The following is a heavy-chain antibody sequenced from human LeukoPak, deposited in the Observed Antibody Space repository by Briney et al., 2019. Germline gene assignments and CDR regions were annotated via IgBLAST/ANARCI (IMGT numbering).Heavy chain of an antibody. J-gene: IGHJ3*02. V-gene: IGHV4-59*08. CDR1: GGSIKGNS. D-gene: IGHD2/OR15-2a*01. CDR3: ARRTTGSRGDAFDI. CDR2: IYYSGST. Sequence: SVALSPTWGERGGSIKGNSWRWLRQPPGKGLECIGYIYYSGSTNYNTSLGSRVTISVDTSKSQFSLKLSSVTAADTAVYYCARRTTGSRGDAFDIRGQGTMVTVSS.